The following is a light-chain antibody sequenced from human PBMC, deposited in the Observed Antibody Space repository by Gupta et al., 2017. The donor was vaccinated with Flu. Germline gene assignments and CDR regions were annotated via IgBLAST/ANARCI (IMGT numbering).Light chain of an antibody. CDR2: KAS. J-gene: IGKJ4*01. CDR1: QSISTW. V-gene: IGKV1-5*03. CDR3: QQYNNYPLT. Sequence: DIKMTQSPSTLSASVGDRVTITCRASQSISTWLAWYQQKPGKAPNLLIYKASSLESGVPSRFSGSGSGTEFTLTISSLHPDDFATYYCQQYNNYPLTFGGGTKVEIK.